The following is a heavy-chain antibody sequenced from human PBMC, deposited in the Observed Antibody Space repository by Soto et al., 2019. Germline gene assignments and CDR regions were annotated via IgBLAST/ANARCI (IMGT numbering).Heavy chain of an antibody. CDR1: GGSISSRNYY. CDR2: IYYNGFS. V-gene: IGHV4-39*01. J-gene: IGHJ5*02. CDR3: ARQSDFWSGSTSFDP. D-gene: IGHD3-3*01. Sequence: SKTLSLTCTVSGGSISSRNYYWGWVRQPPGKGLEWIGSIYYNGFSYYNPSLKTRVTISVDTSKNHFSLKVRSVTATDTAVYYCARQSDFWSGSTSFDPWGQGTLVTVS.